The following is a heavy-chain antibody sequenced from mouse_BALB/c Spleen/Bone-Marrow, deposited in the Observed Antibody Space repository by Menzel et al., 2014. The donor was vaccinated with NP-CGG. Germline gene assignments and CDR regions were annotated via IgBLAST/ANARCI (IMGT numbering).Heavy chain of an antibody. Sequence: EVQQVESGGDLVKPGGSLKLSCAASGISFSTYGMSWVRQTPDKRLEWVATVSSGDSYTYYPDSVKGRFTISIDNAKNTLYPQMSSLKSEDTAMYYCAFITTVAYWGQGTLVTVSA. D-gene: IGHD1-1*01. CDR2: VSSGDSYT. CDR1: GISFSTYG. J-gene: IGHJ3*01. V-gene: IGHV5-6*01. CDR3: AFITTVAY.